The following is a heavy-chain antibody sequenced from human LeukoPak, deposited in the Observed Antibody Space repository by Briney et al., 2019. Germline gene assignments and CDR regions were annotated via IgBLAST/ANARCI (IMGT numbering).Heavy chain of an antibody. CDR1: DSTLTFLA. CDR3: ARDLSYYDSSGYYPDAFDI. D-gene: IGHD3-22*01. Sequence: GGSLRLLCEASDSTLTFLALSWARHPPGRGLDWVLYLRGSGGATFYAASVKGRFTLTRDNAKNSLYLQMNSLRDEDTAVYYCARDLSYYDSSGYYPDAFDIWGQGTMVTVSS. J-gene: IGHJ3*02. CDR2: LRGSGGAT. V-gene: IGHV3-23*01.